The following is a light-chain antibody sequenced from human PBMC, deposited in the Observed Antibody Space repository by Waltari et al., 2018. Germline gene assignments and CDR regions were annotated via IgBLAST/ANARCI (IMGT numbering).Light chain of an antibody. J-gene: IGKJ4*01. Sequence: EIVMTQTPVSLSVPPGQPASLACKSSEGLLFSDGKTYFQWYLQKPGQPPQLLIYEVSNLFSGVPDRFSGSGSGTDFTLNISRVEAEDVGVYYCMQSLQRPYTFGGGTKVEIK. CDR1: EGLLFSDGKTY. CDR3: MQSLQRPYT. V-gene: IGKV2D-29*01. CDR2: EVS.